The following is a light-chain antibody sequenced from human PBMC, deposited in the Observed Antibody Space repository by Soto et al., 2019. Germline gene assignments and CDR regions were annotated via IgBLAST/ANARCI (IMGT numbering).Light chain of an antibody. Sequence: VLTQPPSVSAAPGQKVTISCSGSSSNIGGNSVSWYQQLPGTAPKLLIYDDNKRPSGIPDRFSGSKSGTSATLGITGFQTGDDADYYCGSWDSSLSAYVFGTGTKVTVL. CDR1: SSNIGGNS. CDR2: DDN. V-gene: IGLV1-51*01. J-gene: IGLJ1*01. CDR3: GSWDSSLSAYV.